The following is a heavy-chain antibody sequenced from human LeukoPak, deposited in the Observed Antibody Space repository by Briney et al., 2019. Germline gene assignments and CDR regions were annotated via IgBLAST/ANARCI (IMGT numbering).Heavy chain of an antibody. J-gene: IGHJ5*02. Sequence: PSETLPLTCTVSGGSISSSSYSWGWIRQPPGKGLEWIGSIYYSGSTYYNPSLKSRVTISVDTSKNQFSLKLSSVTAADTAVYYCARADYDYVWGSYRYDNWFDPWGQGTLVTVSS. D-gene: IGHD3-16*02. CDR1: GGSISSSSYS. CDR2: IYYSGST. CDR3: ARADYDYVWGSYRYDNWFDP. V-gene: IGHV4-39*01.